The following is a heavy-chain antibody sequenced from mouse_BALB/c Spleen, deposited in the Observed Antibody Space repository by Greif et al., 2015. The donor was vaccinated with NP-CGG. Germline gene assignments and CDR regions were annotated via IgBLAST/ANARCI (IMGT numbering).Heavy chain of an antibody. CDR2: INPYNGGT. J-gene: IGHJ4*01. D-gene: IGHD1-1*01. CDR3: ATTAMDY. Sequence: VQLQQSGPELVKPGASMEISCKASGYSFTGYTMNWVKQSHGKNFKWLGLINPYNGGTSYNQKFKGKATLTVDKSSSTAYMELLSLTSEDSAVYYCATTAMDYWGQGTSVTVSS. V-gene: IGHV1-18*01. CDR1: GYSFTGYT.